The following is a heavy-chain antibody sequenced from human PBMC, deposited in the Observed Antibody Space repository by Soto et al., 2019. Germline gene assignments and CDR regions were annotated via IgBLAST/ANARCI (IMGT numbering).Heavy chain of an antibody. Sequence: SETLSLTCTVSGGSISSYYWSWIRQPPGKGLEWIGYIYYSGSTNYNPSLKSRVTISVDTSKNQFSLKLSSVTAADTAVYYCARSVVEELGFGESNPRYYYYYGMDVWGQGTTVTVSS. CDR1: GGSISSYY. D-gene: IGHD3-10*01. CDR3: ARSVVEELGFGESNPRYYYYYGMDV. CDR2: IYYSGST. J-gene: IGHJ6*02. V-gene: IGHV4-59*01.